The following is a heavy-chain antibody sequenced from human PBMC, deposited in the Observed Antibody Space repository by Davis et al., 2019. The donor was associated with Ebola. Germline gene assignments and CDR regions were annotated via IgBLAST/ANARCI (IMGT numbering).Heavy chain of an antibody. CDR1: GFTFSSYS. CDR3: AKAHEVQGDLFAFDI. V-gene: IGHV3-48*02. CDR2: ISSSSSTI. Sequence: GESLKISCAASGFTFSSYSMNWVRQAPGKGLEWVSYISSSSSTIYYADSVKGRFTISRDNAKNSLYLQMNNLRDEDAAVYYCAKAHEVQGDLFAFDIWGQGTMVTVSS. D-gene: IGHD3-10*01. J-gene: IGHJ3*02.